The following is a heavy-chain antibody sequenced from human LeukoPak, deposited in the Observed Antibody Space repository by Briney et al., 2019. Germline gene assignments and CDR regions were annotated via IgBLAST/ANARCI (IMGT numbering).Heavy chain of an antibody. J-gene: IGHJ5*02. CDR3: ARGDVYCSSTSCSEAWFDP. CDR1: GGTFISYA. Sequence: GASVKVSCKASGGTFISYAISWVRQAPGQGLEWMGGIIPIFGTANYAQKFQGRVTITADESTSTAYMELSSLRSEDTAVYYCARGDVYCSSTSCSEAWFDPWGQGTLVTVSS. D-gene: IGHD2-2*01. CDR2: IIPIFGTA. V-gene: IGHV1-69*13.